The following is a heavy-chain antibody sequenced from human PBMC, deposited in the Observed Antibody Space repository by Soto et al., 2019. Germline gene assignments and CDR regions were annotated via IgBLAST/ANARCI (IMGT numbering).Heavy chain of an antibody. V-gene: IGHV5-10-1*01. CDR1: GYSFTSHW. Sequence: PGESLKISCKGSGYSFTSHWISWVRQMPGKGLEWTGRIDPSDSYTNYSPSFQGHVTISADKSISTAYLQWCSLKASDTAMYYCARRLAYCGGDCYDGFEYWGQGTLVTVSS. CDR3: ARRLAYCGGDCYDGFEY. CDR2: IDPSDSYT. D-gene: IGHD2-21*02. J-gene: IGHJ4*02.